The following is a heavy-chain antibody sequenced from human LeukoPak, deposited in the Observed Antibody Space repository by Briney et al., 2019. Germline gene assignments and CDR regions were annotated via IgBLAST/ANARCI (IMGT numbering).Heavy chain of an antibody. Sequence: GGSLRLSCAASGFTFSSYAMSWVRQAPGKGLEWVSLISWNGVSTYYADSVKGRFTISRDNAKNSFYLQMNSLRAEDTALYYCARDRGGIGYYMDVWGKGTTVTVSS. CDR3: ARDRGGIGYYMDV. J-gene: IGHJ6*03. CDR2: ISWNGVST. D-gene: IGHD3-16*02. V-gene: IGHV3-23*01. CDR1: GFTFSSYA.